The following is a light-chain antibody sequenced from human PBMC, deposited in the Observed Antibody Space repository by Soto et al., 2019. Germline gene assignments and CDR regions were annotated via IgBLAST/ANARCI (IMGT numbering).Light chain of an antibody. V-gene: IGKV3-20*01. J-gene: IGKJ1*01. CDR2: DAS. CDR1: QSVSNNY. CDR3: QQCARSPLT. Sequence: EIVLTQSPGTLSLSPGERATLSCRASQSVSNNYLAWYQQKPGQAPRLLIADASRRATGIPDRFSGSGSGTEFTLTISRLEPEDFAVYYCQQCARSPLTFGQGTKVEMK.